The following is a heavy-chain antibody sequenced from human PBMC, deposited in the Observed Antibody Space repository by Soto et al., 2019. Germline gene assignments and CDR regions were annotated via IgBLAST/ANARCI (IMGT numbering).Heavy chain of an antibody. CDR1: GFTSSNAW. J-gene: IGHJ4*02. CDR3: TTINYDYIWGSFGY. D-gene: IGHD3-16*01. Sequence: EVQLVESGGGLVKPGGSLRLSCAASGFTSSNAWMSWVRQAPGKGLEWVGRIKSKTDGGTTDYAAPVKGRFTISRDDSKNTLYLQMNSLKTEDTAVYYCTTINYDYIWGSFGYWGQGTLVTVSS. V-gene: IGHV3-15*01. CDR2: IKSKTDGGTT.